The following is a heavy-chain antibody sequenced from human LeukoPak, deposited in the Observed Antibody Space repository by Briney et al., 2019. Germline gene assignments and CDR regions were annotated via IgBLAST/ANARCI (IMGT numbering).Heavy chain of an antibody. CDR3: AKDLYRQLRYFDWLSDY. CDR2: ISYDGSNK. CDR1: GFTFSSYG. J-gene: IGHJ4*02. V-gene: IGHV3-30*18. D-gene: IGHD3-9*01. Sequence: PGGSLRLSCAASGFTFSSYGMHWVRQAPGQGLEWVAVISYDGSNKYYADSVKGRFTISRDNSKNTLYLQMNSLRAEDTAVYYCAKDLYRQLRYFDWLSDYWGQGTLVTVSS.